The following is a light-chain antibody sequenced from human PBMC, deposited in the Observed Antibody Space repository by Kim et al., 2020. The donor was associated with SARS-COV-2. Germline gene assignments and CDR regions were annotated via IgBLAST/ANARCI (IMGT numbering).Light chain of an antibody. CDR3: QSYDSSLSGWGV. V-gene: IGLV1-40*01. CDR2: GSV. J-gene: IGLJ2*01. CDR1: SSSIGAGYD. Sequence: STCTGSSSSIGAGYDVYGYQQLLGPAPKLLISGSVKRHSGVPDRFSGSKSGTSASPAMTGLQAEDEADYYCQSYDSSLSGWGVFGGGTQLTVL.